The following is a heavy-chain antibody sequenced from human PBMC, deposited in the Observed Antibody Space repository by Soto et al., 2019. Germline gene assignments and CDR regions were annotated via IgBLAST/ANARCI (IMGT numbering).Heavy chain of an antibody. CDR3: ARDRSNGYFDY. D-gene: IGHD2-8*01. CDR2: IWYDGSNK. J-gene: IGHJ4*02. V-gene: IGHV3-33*01. Sequence: GGSLRLSCAASGFTFSSYGMHWVRQAPGKGLEWVAVIWYDGSNKYYADSVKGRFTISRDNSKNTLYLEMNSLRAEDTAVYYCARDRSNGYFDYWGQGTLVTVSS. CDR1: GFTFSSYG.